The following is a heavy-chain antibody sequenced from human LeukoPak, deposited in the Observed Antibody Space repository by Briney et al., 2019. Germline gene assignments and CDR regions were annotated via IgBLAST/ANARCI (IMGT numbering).Heavy chain of an antibody. J-gene: IGHJ4*02. V-gene: IGHV3-48*04. D-gene: IGHD2-21*02. CDR2: ISSSSSTI. CDR3: TVTGY. CDR1: EFTFSSYS. Sequence: GGSLRLSCAASEFTFSSYSMNWVRQAPGKGLEWVSYISSSSSTIYYADSVKGRFTISRDNAKNSVYLQMNSLRVEDTAVYYCTVTGYWGQGTLVTVSS.